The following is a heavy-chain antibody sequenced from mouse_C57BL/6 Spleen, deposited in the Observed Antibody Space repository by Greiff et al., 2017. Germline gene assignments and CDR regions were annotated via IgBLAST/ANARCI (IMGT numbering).Heavy chain of an antibody. CDR1: GYTFTDYE. V-gene: IGHV1-15*01. CDR3: TRCPITTVGATNYFDY. CDR2: IDPETGGT. D-gene: IGHD1-1*01. Sequence: VQLQESGAELVRPGASVTLSCKASGYTFTDYEMHWVKQTPVHGLEWIGAIDPETGGTAYNQKCKGKAILTADKSSSTAYLELRSLSSEDSAVYYCTRCPITTVGATNYFDYWGQGTTLTVSS. J-gene: IGHJ2*01.